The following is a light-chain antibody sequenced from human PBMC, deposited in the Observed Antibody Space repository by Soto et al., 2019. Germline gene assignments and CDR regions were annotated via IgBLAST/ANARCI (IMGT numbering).Light chain of an antibody. CDR1: SSNIGAGYD. Sequence: QSVLTQPPSVSGAPGQRVTISCTGSSSNIGAGYDVHWYQQPPGTAPKLLIYGNSNRPSGVPDRFSGSKSGTSASLAITGLQAEDEADYYCQSYASSLSGYVFGTGTKLTVL. J-gene: IGLJ1*01. CDR2: GNS. CDR3: QSYASSLSGYV. V-gene: IGLV1-40*01.